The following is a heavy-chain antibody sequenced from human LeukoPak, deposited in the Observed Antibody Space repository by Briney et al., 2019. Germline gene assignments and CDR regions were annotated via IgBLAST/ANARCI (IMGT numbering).Heavy chain of an antibody. CDR3: ARAYYSGGSCYFFDY. CDR2: IYYSGST. V-gene: IGHV4-59*08. D-gene: IGHD2-15*01. J-gene: IGHJ4*02. CDR1: GGSISSYY. Sequence: PSETLSLTCTVSGGSISSYYWSWIRQPPGKGLEWIGYIYYSGSTNYNPSLKSRVTISVDTSKNQFSLKLSSVTAADTAVYYCARAYYSGGSCYFFDYWGQGTLVTVSS.